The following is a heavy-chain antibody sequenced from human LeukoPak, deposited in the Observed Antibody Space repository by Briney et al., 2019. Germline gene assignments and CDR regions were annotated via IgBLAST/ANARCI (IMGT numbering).Heavy chain of an antibody. V-gene: IGHV3-53*01. CDR3: AKDSGRYSSGWYPAGNYFDY. CDR1: GFTVSSNY. CDR2: IYSGGST. Sequence: GGSLRLSCAASGFTVSSNYMSWVRQAPGKGLEWVSVIYSGGSTYYADSVKGRFTISRDNSKNTLYLQMNSLRAEDTAVYYCAKDSGRYSSGWYPAGNYFDYWGQGTLVTVSS. D-gene: IGHD6-19*01. J-gene: IGHJ4*02.